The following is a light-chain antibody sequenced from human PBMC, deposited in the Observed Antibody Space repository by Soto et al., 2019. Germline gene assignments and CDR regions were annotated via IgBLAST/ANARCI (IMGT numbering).Light chain of an antibody. CDR2: GAS. CDR1: QGVSTN. V-gene: IGKV3-15*01. Sequence: EIMMTQSPATLSVSPGERATLSCRASQGVSTNLAWYQQKPGQAPRLLIYGASTRATGIPGRFSGSGSGTEFTLTISSLQSEDFAVYYCQQYNNWPPHTFGQGTKLEIK. CDR3: QQYNNWPPHT. J-gene: IGKJ2*01.